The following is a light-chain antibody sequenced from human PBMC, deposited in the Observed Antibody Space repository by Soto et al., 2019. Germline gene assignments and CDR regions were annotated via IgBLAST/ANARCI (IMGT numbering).Light chain of an antibody. V-gene: IGKV1-5*03. CDR1: QAVNSW. Sequence: IQMTQSPSTVSASVGDRVTITCRARQAVNSWVAWYQHKSGKAPKLIIYRATTLDNDVTSRFSGSGSVTEFTLNISRLQPDDSGTYYCQQYDAYSYTFGQGTKVEIK. J-gene: IGKJ2*01. CDR2: RAT. CDR3: QQYDAYSYT.